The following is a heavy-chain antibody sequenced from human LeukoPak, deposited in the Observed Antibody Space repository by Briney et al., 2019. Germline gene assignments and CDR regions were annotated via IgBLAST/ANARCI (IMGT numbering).Heavy chain of an antibody. V-gene: IGHV3-33*06. Sequence: GSLRLSCAASGFTYSHYGMHWVRQAPGKGLEWVAVIWSDGTEKYYGDAVKGRFTISRDNSINTLYLQMNSLTGEDTAVYYCAKDAERGFDYSNSLQYWGQGTLVTVSS. D-gene: IGHD4-11*01. CDR2: IWSDGTEK. J-gene: IGHJ4*02. CDR3: AKDAERGFDYSNSLQY. CDR1: GFTYSHYG.